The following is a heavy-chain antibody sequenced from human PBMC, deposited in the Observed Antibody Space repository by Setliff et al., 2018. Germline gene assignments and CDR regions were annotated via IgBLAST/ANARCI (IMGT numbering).Heavy chain of an antibody. CDR1: GGSISSSNYY. V-gene: IGHV4-39*01. Sequence: SETLSLTCTVSGGSISSSNYYWGWIRQPPGKGLEWIGSIYHRGSTYYNPSLKSRVTISVDTSNNHFSLKLSSVTAADTAVYFCARHEFVGGYYGSVTYRHFDYWGQGILVTVSS. J-gene: IGHJ4*02. D-gene: IGHD3-10*01. CDR3: ARHEFVGGYYGSVTYRHFDY. CDR2: IYHRGST.